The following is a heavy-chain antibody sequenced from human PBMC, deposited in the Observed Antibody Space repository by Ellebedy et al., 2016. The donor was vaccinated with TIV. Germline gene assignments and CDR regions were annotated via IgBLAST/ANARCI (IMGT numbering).Heavy chain of an antibody. CDR2: INTNSGNP. D-gene: IGHD7-27*01. CDR1: GYTFASYG. J-gene: IGHJ3*02. Sequence: AASVKVSCKASGYTFASYGVNWVRQAPGQGLEWMGWINTNSGNPTYAQAFTGRIAFSLDTSVSTAYLQISSLRAEDSAVYYCARTGIWGNAFDIWGQGTMVTVSS. CDR3: ARTGIWGNAFDI. V-gene: IGHV7-4-1*02.